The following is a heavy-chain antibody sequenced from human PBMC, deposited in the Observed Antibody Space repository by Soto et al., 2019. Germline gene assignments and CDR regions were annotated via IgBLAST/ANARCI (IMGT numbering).Heavy chain of an antibody. CDR1: GYTFTSYY. CDR2: INPSGGST. J-gene: IGHJ5*02. Sequence: ASVKVSCKASGYTFTSYYMHWVLQAPGQGLEWMGIINPSGGSTSYAQKFQGRVTMTRDTSTSTVYMELSSLRSEDTAVYYCARDRPILYSSSYYNWFDPWGQGTLVTVSS. D-gene: IGHD6-6*01. CDR3: ARDRPILYSSSYYNWFDP. V-gene: IGHV1-46*01.